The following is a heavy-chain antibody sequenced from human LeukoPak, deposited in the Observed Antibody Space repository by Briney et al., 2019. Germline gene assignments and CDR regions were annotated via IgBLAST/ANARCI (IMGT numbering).Heavy chain of an antibody. V-gene: IGHV3-7*01. Sequence: GGSLRLSCAASGFTFSSSWMSWVRQAPRKGLEWVANIKPDGSEKYYVDSVKGRFTISRDNAKNSLYLQMNSLRAEDTAVYFCARDTMGATDYWGQGTLVTVSS. CDR3: ARDTMGATDY. J-gene: IGHJ4*02. CDR1: GFTFSSSW. D-gene: IGHD1-26*01. CDR2: IKPDGSEK.